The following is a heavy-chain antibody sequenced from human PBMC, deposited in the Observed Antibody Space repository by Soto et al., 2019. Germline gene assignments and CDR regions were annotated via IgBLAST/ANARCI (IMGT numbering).Heavy chain of an antibody. Sequence: EVQLVESGGGLVQPGGSLRLSCAASGFTFNSYWMHWVRQAPGKGLVWVSRINPDGRSTYYADSVKGRFTISRDNAKNTLYLQMNSLSAEDTAVYHCARGGLQGSGNHYNDNWGQGTLVTVSS. CDR1: GFTFNSYW. J-gene: IGHJ4*02. V-gene: IGHV3-74*01. CDR3: ARGGLQGSGNHYNDN. D-gene: IGHD3-10*01. CDR2: INPDGRST.